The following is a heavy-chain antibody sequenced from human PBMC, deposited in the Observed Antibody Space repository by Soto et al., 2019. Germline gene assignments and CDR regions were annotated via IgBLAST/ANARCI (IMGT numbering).Heavy chain of an antibody. CDR3: ARDILSGGAYPDS. V-gene: IGHV3-21*01. J-gene: IGHJ5*01. D-gene: IGHD3-10*01. CDR2: ISSGSSYI. CDR1: GFTFSTYT. Sequence: GSLRLSCAASGFTFSTYTMNWVRQAPGKGLEWISSISSGSSYIYYAGSVKGRFTISRDNAKNSLFLQMNSLRADDTAVYYCARDILSGGAYPDSWGQGTKVTVSS.